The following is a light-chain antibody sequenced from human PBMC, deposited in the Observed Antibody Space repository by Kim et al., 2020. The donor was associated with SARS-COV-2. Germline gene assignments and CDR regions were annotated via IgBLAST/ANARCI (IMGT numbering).Light chain of an antibody. CDR3: SSYEGSRTV. V-gene: IGLV2-8*01. CDR1: TSTRDDFKY. J-gene: IGLJ1*01. Sequence: PGQSVTISCTGATSTRDDFKYGSWYQQYQDSAPKLIIVEVTKRPAGVPDRFSGSMSGNTASLTVSALEVADEADYYCSSYEGSRTVFGTGTKVTVL. CDR2: EVT.